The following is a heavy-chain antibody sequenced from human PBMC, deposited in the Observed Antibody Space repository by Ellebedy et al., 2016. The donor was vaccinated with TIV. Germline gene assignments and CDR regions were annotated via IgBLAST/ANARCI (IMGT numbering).Heavy chain of an antibody. CDR3: AREVGPAAGTDF. V-gene: IGHV1-18*04. CDR2: ISTYNGNT. D-gene: IGHD6-13*01. Sequence: ASVKVSCKASGYTFTSYGIHWVRQAPGQGLQWMGWISTYNGNTDYSQRFQGRGTMTTDTSTSTAYMELRSLRSDDTAIFYSAREVGPAAGTDFWGQGTLVTVSS. J-gene: IGHJ4*02. CDR1: GYTFTSYG.